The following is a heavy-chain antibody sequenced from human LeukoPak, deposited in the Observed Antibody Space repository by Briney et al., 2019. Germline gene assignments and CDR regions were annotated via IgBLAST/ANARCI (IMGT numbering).Heavy chain of an antibody. V-gene: IGHV3-30*04. J-gene: IGHJ3*02. CDR2: ISYDGSNK. CDR3: ASDCGGNSVGAFDI. D-gene: IGHD4-23*01. CDR1: GFTFSSYA. Sequence: GGSLRLSCAASGFTFSSYAMHWVRQALGKGLEWVAVISYDGSNKYYADSVKGRFTISRDNSKNTLYLQMNSLRAEDTAVYYCASDCGGNSVGAFDIWGQGTMVTVSS.